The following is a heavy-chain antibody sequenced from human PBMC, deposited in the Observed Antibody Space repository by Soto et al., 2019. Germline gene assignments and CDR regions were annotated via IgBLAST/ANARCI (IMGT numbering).Heavy chain of an antibody. V-gene: IGHV4-30-4*01. D-gene: IGHD3-16*01. CDR1: VGSISSADYY. CDR2: IYYTGST. J-gene: IGHJ4*02. Sequence: SETLSLTCTVSVGSISSADYYWRWIRQPPGKGLEWIGYIYYTGSTYYSPSLRSRVIISVDTSKNQFSLKLSSVTAADTAVYYCARVRTIMILDYWGQGTLVTVSS. CDR3: ARVRTIMILDY.